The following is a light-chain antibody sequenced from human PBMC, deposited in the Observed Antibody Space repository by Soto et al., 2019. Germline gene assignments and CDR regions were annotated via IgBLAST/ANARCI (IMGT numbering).Light chain of an antibody. J-gene: IGLJ2*01. CDR1: SSDVGGYNY. Sequence: QSALTQPASVSGSPGQSITISCTGTSSDVGGYNYVAWYQHHPGKAPKLIICDVSNRPSGVSNRFSGSKSGNTASLTISGLQAEDEADYYCSSYTRSSTRVFGGGTKVTVL. CDR2: DVS. CDR3: SSYTRSSTRV. V-gene: IGLV2-14*03.